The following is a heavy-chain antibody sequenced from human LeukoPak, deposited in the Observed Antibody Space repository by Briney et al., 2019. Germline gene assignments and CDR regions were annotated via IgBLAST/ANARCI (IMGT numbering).Heavy chain of an antibody. J-gene: IGHJ4*02. CDR1: GFTFSSYW. V-gene: IGHV3-74*01. D-gene: IGHD5-18*01. Sequence: PGGSLRLSCAASGFTFSSYWMHWVRQAPGKGLVWVSRINSDGNSTNYADSVKGRFTISRDNSKNTLYLQMNSLRAEDTAVYYCAKDGEDSYGYPTFFDYWGQGTLVTVSS. CDR3: AKDGEDSYGYPTFFDY. CDR2: INSDGNST.